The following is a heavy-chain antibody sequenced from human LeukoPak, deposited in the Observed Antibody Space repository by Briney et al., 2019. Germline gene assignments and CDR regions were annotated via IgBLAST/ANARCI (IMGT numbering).Heavy chain of an antibody. CDR3: ARGGAYGSGSYLDD. J-gene: IGHJ4*02. CDR1: GFMFISYG. Sequence: GGSLRLSCAASGFMFISYGMSWVRQAPGKGLEWVSSIAGSGYSTNYADSVKGRFTISRDYSKSTLYLQMNSLRDDDTAIYYCARGGAYGSGSYLDDWGQGILVTVSS. CDR2: IAGSGYST. D-gene: IGHD3-10*01. V-gene: IGHV3-23*01.